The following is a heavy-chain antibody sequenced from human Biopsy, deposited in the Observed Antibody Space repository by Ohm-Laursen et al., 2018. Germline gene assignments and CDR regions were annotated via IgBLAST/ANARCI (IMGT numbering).Heavy chain of an antibody. Sequence: PVTLSLTCTVSGGSVSSNVAYWAWIRQPPGKGLESIGSIFYSGITYYNPSLQSRATMSVDTSKNQFSLNLTSVTAADTAVYYCARHPTGFWFDPWGQGTLVTVSS. CDR1: GGSVSSNVAY. CDR2: IFYSGIT. CDR3: ARHPTGFWFDP. J-gene: IGHJ5*02. V-gene: IGHV4-39*01.